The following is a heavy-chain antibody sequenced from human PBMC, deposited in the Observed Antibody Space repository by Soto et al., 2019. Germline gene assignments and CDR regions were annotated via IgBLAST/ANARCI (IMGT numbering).Heavy chain of an antibody. CDR1: GFTFSSFA. J-gene: IGHJ4*02. CDR3: ATVGTWYEDY. V-gene: IGHV3-23*01. D-gene: IGHD6-13*01. CDR2: ISGSGRTT. Sequence: EVQLLESGGDLVQPGGSLRLSCVASGFTFSSFALSWVRQAPGKGLEWVSGISGSGRTTYYADSVKGRFTISRDNSKNTLFLQMSSLRVDDAAIYYCATVGTWYEDYWGQGTLVTVSS.